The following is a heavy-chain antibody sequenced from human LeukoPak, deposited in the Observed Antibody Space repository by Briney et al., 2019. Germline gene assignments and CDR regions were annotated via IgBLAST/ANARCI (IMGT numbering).Heavy chain of an antibody. CDR2: IYYSGNT. CDR3: ARFTPQGYGWGGYNRFDP. CDR1: GGSISSYY. V-gene: IGHV4-59*01. Sequence: NPSETLSLTCTVSGGSISSYYWNWIRQPPGKGLEWIGFIYYSGNTNYNPSLKSRVTISVDTSKNQFSLNLTSVTAADTAVYYCARFTPQGYGWGGYNRFDPWGQGTLVTVSS. D-gene: IGHD3-16*01. J-gene: IGHJ5*02.